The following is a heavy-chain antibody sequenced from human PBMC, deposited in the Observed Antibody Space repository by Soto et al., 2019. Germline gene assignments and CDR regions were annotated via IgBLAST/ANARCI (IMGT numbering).Heavy chain of an antibody. CDR3: PRDLSWGSNWYYYMDV. CDR1: GFILSDCA. CDR2: ISSSSSVI. V-gene: IGHV3-48*01. D-gene: IGHD7-27*01. Sequence: EVQLVESGGGLVQPGGSLRLSCATSGFILSDCAMNWVRQAPGKGLEWVSYISSSSSVIDYADSVKGRFTVSRDNARNSLYLQMNSLRAEDTAVYYCPRDLSWGSNWYYYMDVWGKGTPVTVSS. J-gene: IGHJ6*03.